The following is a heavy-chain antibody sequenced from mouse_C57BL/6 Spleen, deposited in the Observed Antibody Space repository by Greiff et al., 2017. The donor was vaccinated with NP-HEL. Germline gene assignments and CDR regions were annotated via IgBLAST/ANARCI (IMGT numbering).Heavy chain of an antibody. CDR2: IYPGDGDT. Sequence: QVQLQQSGPELVKPGASVKISCKASGYAFSSSWMNWVKQRPGKGLEWIGRIYPGDGDTNYNGKFKGKATLTADKSSSTAYMQLSSLTSEDSAVYFCARKRDYSNYLDYWGQGTTLTVSS. CDR3: ARKRDYSNYLDY. J-gene: IGHJ2*01. CDR1: GYAFSSSW. D-gene: IGHD2-5*01. V-gene: IGHV1-82*01.